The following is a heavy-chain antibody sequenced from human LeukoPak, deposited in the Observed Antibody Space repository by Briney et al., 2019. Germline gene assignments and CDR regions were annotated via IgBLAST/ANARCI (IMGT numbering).Heavy chain of an antibody. D-gene: IGHD6-13*01. J-gene: IGHJ4*02. CDR2: ISSSGSTI. CDR1: GFTFSSYE. V-gene: IGHV3-48*03. CDR3: AREGIAAAGDFDY. Sequence: GRSLRLSCAASGFTFSSYEMNWVRQAPGKGLEWISYISSSGSTIYYADSVKGRFTISRDNAKNSLSLQMNSLRAEDTALYYCAREGIAAAGDFDYWGQGTLVTVSS.